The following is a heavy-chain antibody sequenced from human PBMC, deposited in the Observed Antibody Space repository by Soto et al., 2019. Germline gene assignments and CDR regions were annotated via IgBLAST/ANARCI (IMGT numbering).Heavy chain of an antibody. V-gene: IGHV1-18*01. CDR2: ITAYKGVT. D-gene: IGHD6-13*01. CDR3: GRGTPGSAWYPPFDY. Sequence: QVQLVQSGAEVKTPGASVKVSCKASGYTLTNYGISWVRQAPGQGLEWMGWITAYKGVTNYAQKFQGRVTMTTDTSTSTDYMELRSLKSDDTALYYCGRGTPGSAWYPPFDYWGQGTLVTVSS. CDR1: GYTLTNYG. J-gene: IGHJ4*02.